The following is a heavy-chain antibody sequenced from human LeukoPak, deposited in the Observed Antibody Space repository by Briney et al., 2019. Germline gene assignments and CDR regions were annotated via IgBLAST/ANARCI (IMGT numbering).Heavy chain of an antibody. Sequence: GGSLRLSCAASGFTFSNAWMSWVRQAPWKGLEWVGRIKSKTDGGTTDYAAHVKGRFTISRDDSKNTLYLQMNSLKTEDTAVYYCTTVLLWFGFRYYWGQGTLVTVSS. CDR3: TTVLLWFGFRYY. V-gene: IGHV3-15*01. D-gene: IGHD3-10*01. CDR1: GFTFSNAW. J-gene: IGHJ4*02. CDR2: IKSKTDGGTT.